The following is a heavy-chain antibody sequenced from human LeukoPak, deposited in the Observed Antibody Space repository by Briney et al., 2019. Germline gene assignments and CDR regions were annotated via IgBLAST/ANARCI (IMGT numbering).Heavy chain of an antibody. CDR3: ARVRIELDDDAVDI. Sequence: QAGGSLRLSCAASGFTSSRYGMHWVRQAPGKGLEWVAFIRYDESEKHYADSVKGRFTISRDTSKSTLYLQMSSLRVEDTALYYCARVRIELDDDAVDIWGQGTMVTVSS. D-gene: IGHD5-12*01. CDR2: IRYDESEK. J-gene: IGHJ3*02. CDR1: GFTSSRYG. V-gene: IGHV3-30*02.